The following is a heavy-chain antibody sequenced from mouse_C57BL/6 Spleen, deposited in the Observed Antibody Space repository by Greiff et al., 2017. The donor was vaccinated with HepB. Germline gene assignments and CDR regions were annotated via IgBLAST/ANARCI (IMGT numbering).Heavy chain of an antibody. D-gene: IGHD1-1*01. Sequence: QVQLQQPGAELVKPGASVKLSCKASGYTFTSYWMHWVKQRPGQGLEWIGMIHPNSGSTNYNEKFKSKATLTVDKSSSTAYMQLSSLTSEDSAVYYCGSPSITTVVAHFDYWGQGTTLTVSS. CDR1: GYTFTSYW. V-gene: IGHV1-64*01. CDR2: IHPNSGST. CDR3: GSPSITTVVAHFDY. J-gene: IGHJ2*01.